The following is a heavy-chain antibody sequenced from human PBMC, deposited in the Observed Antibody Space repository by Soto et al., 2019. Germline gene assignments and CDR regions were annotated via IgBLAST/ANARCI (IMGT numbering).Heavy chain of an antibody. CDR1: RGSMRNYF. Sequence: SETLSLTCTVSRGSMRNYFWTWIRQPPGKGLEWIGYIHYSGTTSFFPSYNPSLRSRVTISEDTSKNQVSLKLLYVTTADTAVYFCAAGEASSRNLAPYYLDFWGQCTLVTVSS. CDR2: IHYSGTT. D-gene: IGHD6-13*01. CDR3: AAGEASSRNLAPYYLDF. J-gene: IGHJ4*02. V-gene: IGHV4-59*01.